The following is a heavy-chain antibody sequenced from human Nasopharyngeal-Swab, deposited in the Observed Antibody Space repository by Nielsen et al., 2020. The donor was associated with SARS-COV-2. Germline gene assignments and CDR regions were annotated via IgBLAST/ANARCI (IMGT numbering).Heavy chain of an antibody. CDR2: VSYSGTA. Sequence: SETLSLTCTVSGASISSSINYWGWIRQSPQKGLVWIRTVSYSGTANHNPSHNSRAITSVDTSKNQYSLKLISVTAADTCVYYCARDESGDYLGLPFDYWGQGTLVTVSS. V-gene: IGHV4-39*07. CDR1: GASISSSINY. J-gene: IGHJ4*02. CDR3: ARDESGDYLGLPFDY. D-gene: IGHD4-17*01.